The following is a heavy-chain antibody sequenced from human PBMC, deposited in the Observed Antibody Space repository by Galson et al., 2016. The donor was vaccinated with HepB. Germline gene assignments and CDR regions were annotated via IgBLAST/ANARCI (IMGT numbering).Heavy chain of an antibody. D-gene: IGHD3-22*01. CDR2: ISYDRSNK. V-gene: IGHV3-30*18. J-gene: IGHJ4*02. CDR3: AKDYSGYYFDGTGYYNAFDY. CDR1: GFTFSTYD. Sequence: SLRLSCAASGFTFSTYDMHWVRQAPGKGLEWVAVISYDRSNKNYAASVKGRFTISRDNSKSTLYLEMTSLREEDTAVYYCAKDYSGYYFDGTGYYNAFDYWGQGALVTVSS.